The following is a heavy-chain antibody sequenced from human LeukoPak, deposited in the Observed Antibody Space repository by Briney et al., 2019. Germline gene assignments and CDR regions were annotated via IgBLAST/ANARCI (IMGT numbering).Heavy chain of an antibody. D-gene: IGHD4-17*01. CDR2: INGDGSTS. CDR1: GFTFSNYW. Sequence: GGSLRLSCAASGFTFSNYWMHWSRQAPGKGLVWVSCINGDGSTSNYADSVKGRFTISRDNAKNTLYLQMHSLRAEDTAVYYCARDEPTVTTGPPVGSWGQGTLVTVSS. CDR3: ARDEPTVTTGPPVGS. J-gene: IGHJ4*02. V-gene: IGHV3-74*01.